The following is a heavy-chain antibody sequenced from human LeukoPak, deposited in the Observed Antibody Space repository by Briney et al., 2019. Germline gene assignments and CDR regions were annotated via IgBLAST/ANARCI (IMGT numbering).Heavy chain of an antibody. CDR3: ARRGVHCIGNRCFAANWFDP. CDR2: IYPGDSDT. V-gene: IGHV5-51*01. Sequence: GESLKISCKGSGYSFSDYWIGWVRQMPGKGLEWMGIIYPGDSDTRYSPSFQGQVTVSADKSISTAYLQWSSLKASDTARYFCARRGVHCIGNRCFAANWFDPWGQGTLVTVSS. CDR1: GYSFSDYW. J-gene: IGHJ5*02. D-gene: IGHD2-2*01.